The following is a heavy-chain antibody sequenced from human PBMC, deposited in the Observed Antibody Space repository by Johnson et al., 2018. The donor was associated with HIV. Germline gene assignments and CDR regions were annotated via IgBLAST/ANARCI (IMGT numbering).Heavy chain of an antibody. CDR1: GFTFSSYA. CDR2: ISYDGGDT. V-gene: IGHV3-30*14. D-gene: IGHD5-18*01. CDR3: AVDGRRGYSYDWGHDAFDI. Sequence: QVQLVESGGGVVQSGGSLRLSCGASGFTFSSYAMHWVRQAPGKGLEWLAIISYDGGDTWYGDSGKGRFTISRDNSKNTRYLQMNSRRAEATSVYYCAVDGRRGYSYDWGHDAFDIWGQGTMVTVSS. J-gene: IGHJ3*02.